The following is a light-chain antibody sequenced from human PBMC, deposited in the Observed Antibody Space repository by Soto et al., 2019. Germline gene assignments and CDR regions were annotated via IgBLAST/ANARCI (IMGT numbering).Light chain of an antibody. CDR3: SSDTSSTTHV. CDR2: DVN. J-gene: IGLJ1*01. Sequence: QSVLTQPASVSGSPGQSITISCTGTSSDIGNYNHVSWYQHHPGKAPKVLIYDVNNRPSGASNRFSGSKSGNTASLTISGLQAEDEADYYCSSDTSSTTHVFGTGTKLTVL. CDR1: SSDIGNYNH. V-gene: IGLV2-14*03.